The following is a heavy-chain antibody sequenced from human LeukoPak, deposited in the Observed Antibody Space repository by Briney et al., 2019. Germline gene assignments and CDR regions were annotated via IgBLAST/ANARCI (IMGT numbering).Heavy chain of an antibody. CDR2: IYGGGNI. CDR3: ARGAGYNYPYYFDY. Sequence: GGSLRLSCAASGFTVSSNYMNWVRQAPGKGLEWVSVIYGGGNIYYADSVKGRFTISRGNSKNTLYLQMNSLRAEDTAVYYCARGAGYNYPYYFDYWGQGTLVTVSS. V-gene: IGHV3-53*01. D-gene: IGHD5-24*01. J-gene: IGHJ4*02. CDR1: GFTVSSNY.